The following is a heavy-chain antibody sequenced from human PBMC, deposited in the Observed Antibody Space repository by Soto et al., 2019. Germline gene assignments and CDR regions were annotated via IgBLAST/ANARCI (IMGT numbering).Heavy chain of an antibody. Sequence: QVQLVQSGAEVKKPGASVKVSCKASGYTFTSYAITWVRQAPGQGLEWMGWISAYNGNTNYAQKFQGRVTMTTDTSTSTAHMDLRSLRSDDTAVYYCARDRAPGYSSAYSDAFDIWGQGRMVTVSS. CDR1: GYTFTSYA. D-gene: IGHD3-22*01. CDR2: ISAYNGNT. V-gene: IGHV1-18*01. CDR3: ARDRAPGYSSAYSDAFDI. J-gene: IGHJ3*02.